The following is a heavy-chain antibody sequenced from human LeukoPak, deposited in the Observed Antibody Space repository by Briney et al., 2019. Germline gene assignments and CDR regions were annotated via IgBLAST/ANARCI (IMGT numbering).Heavy chain of an antibody. CDR3: ARHYASGTYSNADY. CDR1: GFTFNNYA. V-gene: IGHV3-23*01. D-gene: IGHD3-10*01. Sequence: GGSLRLSCVASGFTFNNYAMHWVRQAPGRGLEWVSVISGGGVSTYYADSVKGRFAIPKDNSKNTLYLQMNSLRAEDTAVYYCARHYASGTYSNADYWGQGTLVTVSS. J-gene: IGHJ4*02. CDR2: ISGGGVST.